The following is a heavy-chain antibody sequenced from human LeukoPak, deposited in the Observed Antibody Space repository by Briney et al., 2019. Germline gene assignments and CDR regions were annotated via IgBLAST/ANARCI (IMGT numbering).Heavy chain of an antibody. CDR2: IYPGDSDT. Sequence: GESLKISCKGSGYSFTSYWIGWVRQMPGKGLEWMGIIYPGDSDTRYSPSFQGQVTISADKSISTAYLQWSSLKASDTAVYYCARRGIFGVAYDAFDIWGQGTMVTVSS. V-gene: IGHV5-51*01. CDR3: ARRGIFGVAYDAFDI. D-gene: IGHD3-3*01. CDR1: GYSFTSYW. J-gene: IGHJ3*02.